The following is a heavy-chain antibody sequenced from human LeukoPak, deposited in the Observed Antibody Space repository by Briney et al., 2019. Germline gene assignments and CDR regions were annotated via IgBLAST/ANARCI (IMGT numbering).Heavy chain of an antibody. J-gene: IGHJ4*02. CDR3: ARAQAQAYGSGSYYIPVISGSDY. CDR1: GFTVSSND. D-gene: IGHD3-10*01. V-gene: IGHV3-53*01. CDR2: IYSGGST. Sequence: GGSLGLSCAASGFTVSSNDMSWVRQAPGKGLECISVIYSGGSTDYADSVKGRLTISRDNSKNTLYLQMNSLRAEDTAVYYCARAQAQAYGSGSYYIPVISGSDYWGQGTLVTVSS.